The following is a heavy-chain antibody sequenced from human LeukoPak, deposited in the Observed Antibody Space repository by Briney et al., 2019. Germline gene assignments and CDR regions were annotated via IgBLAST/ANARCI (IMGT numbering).Heavy chain of an antibody. J-gene: IGHJ6*02. Sequence: SVKVSCKASGGTFSSYAISWVRQAPGQGLEWMGGIIPIFGTANHAQKFQGRVTITADESTSTAYMELSSLRSEDTAVYYCARELHCSSTSCYNSYYYGMDVWGQGTTVTVSS. CDR3: ARELHCSSTSCYNSYYYGMDV. V-gene: IGHV1-69*13. D-gene: IGHD2-2*02. CDR1: GGTFSSYA. CDR2: IIPIFGTA.